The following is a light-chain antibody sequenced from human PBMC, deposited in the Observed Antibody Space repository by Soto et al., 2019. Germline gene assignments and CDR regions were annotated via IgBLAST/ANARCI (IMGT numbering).Light chain of an antibody. J-gene: IGLJ3*02. CDR2: SNN. V-gene: IGLV1-44*01. Sequence: QAVVTQPPSASGTPGQRVTISCSGSSSNIGSNTVNWYQQLPGTAPKLLIYSNNQRPSGFPDRFSGSKSGTSASLAISGLQSADEADYYCAAWDDSLNGWVFGGGTKLTVL. CDR3: AAWDDSLNGWV. CDR1: SSNIGSNT.